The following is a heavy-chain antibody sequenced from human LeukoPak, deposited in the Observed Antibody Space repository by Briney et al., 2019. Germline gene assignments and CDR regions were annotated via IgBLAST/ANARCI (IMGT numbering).Heavy chain of an antibody. CDR3: ASWPVGWYGEDS. J-gene: IGHJ4*02. D-gene: IGHD6-19*01. CDR1: GLSVSSNF. CDR2: IYGGGST. V-gene: IGHV3-53*01. Sequence: GGSLRLSCAATGLSVSSNFMSWVREAPGKGLEWVSVIYGGGSTYYADSVKGRFTISRDTPKNTLYLQMNSLRVEDTAVYYCASWPVGWYGEDSWGQGTLVTVSS.